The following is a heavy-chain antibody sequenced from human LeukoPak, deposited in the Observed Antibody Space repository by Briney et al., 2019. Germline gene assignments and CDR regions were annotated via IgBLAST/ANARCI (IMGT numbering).Heavy chain of an antibody. V-gene: IGHV4-34*01. J-gene: IGHJ4*02. D-gene: IGHD3-16*02. Sequence: SETLSLTCTVSGGSISSYYWSWIRQPPGKGLEWIGEINHSGSTNYSPSLKSRVTISVDTSKNQFSLKLSSVTAADTAVYYCARGPGYDYVWGSYRSPRYFDYWGQGTLVTVSS. CDR1: GGSISSYY. CDR2: INHSGST. CDR3: ARGPGYDYVWGSYRSPRYFDY.